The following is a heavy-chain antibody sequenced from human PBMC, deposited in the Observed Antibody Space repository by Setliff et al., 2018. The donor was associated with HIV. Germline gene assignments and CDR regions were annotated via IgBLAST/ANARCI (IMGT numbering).Heavy chain of an antibody. CDR1: GGSFTSFA. V-gene: IGHV1-69*10. CDR2: IMSILRIA. CDR3: ARVFGVRQAFDN. J-gene: IGHJ4*02. D-gene: IGHD3-10*02. Sequence: SVKVSCKASGGSFTSFAISWVRQAPGQGLEWMGGIMSILRIANYAQKFQGRVTITADKSTRTAYMELSRLSSDDTAVYYGARVFGVRQAFDNWGQGTLVTVSS.